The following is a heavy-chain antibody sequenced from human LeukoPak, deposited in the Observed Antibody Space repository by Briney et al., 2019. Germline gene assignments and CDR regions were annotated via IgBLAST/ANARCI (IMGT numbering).Heavy chain of an antibody. V-gene: IGHV3-48*02. CDR1: AFTFSDYS. Sequence: GGSLRLSCAASAFTFSDYSMNWVRQAPGKGLEWISYIDTSSSTMYYADSVMGRFTISRDNAKESLYLQMNSLRDEDTAVYYCAREDDSWGPNNLDLWGQGTMITVSS. CDR3: AREDDSWGPNNLDL. CDR2: IDTSSSTM. J-gene: IGHJ3*01. D-gene: IGHD7-27*01.